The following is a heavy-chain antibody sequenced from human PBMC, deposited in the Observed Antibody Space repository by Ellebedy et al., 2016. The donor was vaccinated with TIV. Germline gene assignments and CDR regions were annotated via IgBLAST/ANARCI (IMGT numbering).Heavy chain of an antibody. D-gene: IGHD2-2*01. V-gene: IGHV1-69*13. CDR1: GYTFTSYG. Sequence: SVKVSXXASGYTFTSYGISWVRQAPGQGLEWMGGIIPIFGTANYAQKFQGRVTITADESTSTAYMELSSLRSEDTAVYYCARDRSTNSAIPHDWGQGTLVTVSS. CDR3: ARDRSTNSAIPHD. J-gene: IGHJ4*02. CDR2: IIPIFGTA.